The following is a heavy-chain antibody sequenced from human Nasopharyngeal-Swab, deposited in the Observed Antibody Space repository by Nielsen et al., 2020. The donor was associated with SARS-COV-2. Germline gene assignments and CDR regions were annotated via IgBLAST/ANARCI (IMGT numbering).Heavy chain of an antibody. V-gene: IGHV3-7*03. D-gene: IGHD1-26*01. Sequence: GGSLRLSCAVSGFTFSNFWMTWVRQAPGKGLEWVANIKEDGSQKYYLDSVKGRFTISRDNAKNSLYLQMNSLRAEDTAIYFCARAVAGATDYWGQGTLVTVSS. CDR1: GFTFSNFW. CDR3: ARAVAGATDY. J-gene: IGHJ4*02. CDR2: IKEDGSQK.